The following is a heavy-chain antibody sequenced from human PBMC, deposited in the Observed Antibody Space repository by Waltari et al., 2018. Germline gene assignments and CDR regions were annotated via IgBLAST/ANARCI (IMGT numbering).Heavy chain of an antibody. J-gene: IGHJ4*02. CDR3: ERAGSYRFDY. CDR1: GFTFISYW. V-gene: IGHV3-74*01. D-gene: IGHD3-10*01. Sequence: EVQLVESGGGLVQPGGSLRLSCVGSGFTFISYWLHWVRQAPVKGLEWVSSMKFDGSIINYADSGKGRFTISRDNAKNTLYLQMNNVRAEDTAVYYCERAGSYRFDYWGQGTLVTVSS. CDR2: MKFDGSII.